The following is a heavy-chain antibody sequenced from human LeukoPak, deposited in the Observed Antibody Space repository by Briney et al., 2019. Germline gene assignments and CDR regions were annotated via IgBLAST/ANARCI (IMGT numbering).Heavy chain of an antibody. CDR1: GFTFDDYA. D-gene: IGHD1-7*01. V-gene: IGHV3-9*01. Sequence: GGSLRLSCAASGFTFDDYAMHWVRQAPGKGLEWVSGISWNSGSIGYADSVKGRFTISRDNAKNSLYLQMNSLRAEDTALYYCAKDFNHNWNYDPRFGLPDYWGQGTLVTVSS. CDR2: ISWNSGSI. J-gene: IGHJ4*02. CDR3: AKDFNHNWNYDPRFGLPDY.